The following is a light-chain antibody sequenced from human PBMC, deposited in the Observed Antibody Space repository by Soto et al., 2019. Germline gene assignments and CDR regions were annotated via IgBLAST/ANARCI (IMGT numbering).Light chain of an antibody. Sequence: DIPMTQSPSSLSASVGDVVTITCRASQGINNDLAWYQQNPGKAPKRLIYAVSSLQSGVPSRFRGSGSGTDFTFTISSLQPEDIATYYCQQYDNLPLTFGGGTKVEIK. J-gene: IGKJ4*01. CDR1: QGINND. CDR2: AVS. V-gene: IGKV1-16*01. CDR3: QQYDNLPLT.